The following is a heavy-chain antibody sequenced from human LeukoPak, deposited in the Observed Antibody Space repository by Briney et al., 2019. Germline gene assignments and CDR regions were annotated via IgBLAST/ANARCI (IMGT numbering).Heavy chain of an antibody. J-gene: IGHJ4*02. CDR1: GGSISSYY. Sequence: SETLSLTCTVSGGSISSYYWSWIRQPPGKGLEWIGYIYYSGSTNYNPSLKSRVTISVDTSKNQFSLRLSSVTAADTGVYYCARLYYDSSAYYRFDYWGQGTLVTVSS. CDR3: ARLYYDSSAYYRFDY. CDR2: IYYSGST. V-gene: IGHV4-59*08. D-gene: IGHD3-22*01.